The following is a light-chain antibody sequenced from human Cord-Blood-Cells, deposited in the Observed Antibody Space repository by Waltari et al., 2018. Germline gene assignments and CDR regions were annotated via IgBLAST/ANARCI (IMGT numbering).Light chain of an antibody. CDR1: QSISSW. Sequence: DIHITQSPSLLSAAVGDRVTITCRASQSISSWLAWYQQKPGKAPKLLIYKASSLESGVPSRFSGSGSGTEFTLTISSLQPDDFATYYCQQYNSYSRTFGQGTKVEIK. CDR2: KAS. CDR3: QQYNSYSRT. V-gene: IGKV1-5*03. J-gene: IGKJ1*01.